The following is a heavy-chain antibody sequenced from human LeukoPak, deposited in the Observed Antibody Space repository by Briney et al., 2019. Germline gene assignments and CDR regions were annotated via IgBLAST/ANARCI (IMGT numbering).Heavy chain of an antibody. CDR1: GFTFSSYG. J-gene: IGHJ3*02. Sequence: GRSLRLSCAASGFTFSSYGMHWVRQAPGKGLEWVAVISYDGSNKYYADSVKGRFTISRDNSKNTLYLQMNSLRAEDTAVYYCTIRGVIESDAFDIWGQGTMVTVSS. CDR3: TIRGVIESDAFDI. V-gene: IGHV3-30*03. D-gene: IGHD3-10*01. CDR2: ISYDGSNK.